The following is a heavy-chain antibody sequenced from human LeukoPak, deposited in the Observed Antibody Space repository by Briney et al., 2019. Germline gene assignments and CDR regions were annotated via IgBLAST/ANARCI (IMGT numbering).Heavy chain of an antibody. J-gene: IGHJ4*02. CDR2: IYYSGST. CDR3: ARYSGWYFDY. D-gene: IGHD6-19*01. V-gene: IGHV4-61*01. CDR1: GGSVSSGSYY. Sequence: SEALSLTCTVSGGSVSSGSYYWSWIRQPPGKGLEWIGYIYYSGSTNYNPSLKSRVTISVDTSKNQFSLKLSSVTAADTAVYYCARYSGWYFDYWGQGTPVTVSS.